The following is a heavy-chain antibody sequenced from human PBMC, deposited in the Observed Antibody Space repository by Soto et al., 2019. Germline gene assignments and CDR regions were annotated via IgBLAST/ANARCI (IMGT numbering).Heavy chain of an antibody. J-gene: IGHJ4*02. CDR2: ISSSSSTI. CDR3: ARDVPLDYGDYSNSFDY. CDR1: GVTFSSYS. D-gene: IGHD4-17*01. V-gene: IGHV3-48*02. Sequence: PGGSLRLACAASGVTFSSYSMNWVRQAPGKGLEWVSYISSSSSTIYYADSVKGRFTISRDNAKNSLYLQMNSLRDEDTAVYYCARDVPLDYGDYSNSFDYWGQGTLVTVSS.